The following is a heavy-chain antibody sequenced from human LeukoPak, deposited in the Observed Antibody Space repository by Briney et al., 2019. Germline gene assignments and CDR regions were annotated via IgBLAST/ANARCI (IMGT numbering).Heavy chain of an antibody. Sequence: GGSLRLSCAASGLSFSTNAMHWVRQAPGKGLEWVVVISYGGGSKYYADSVKGRFTISRDNSKNTLYLQMNSLRAEDSAVYYCARALGGFGEHYFDYWGQGTLVTVSS. CDR1: GLSFSTNA. D-gene: IGHD3-10*01. V-gene: IGHV3-30-3*01. CDR2: ISYGGGSK. J-gene: IGHJ4*02. CDR3: ARALGGFGEHYFDY.